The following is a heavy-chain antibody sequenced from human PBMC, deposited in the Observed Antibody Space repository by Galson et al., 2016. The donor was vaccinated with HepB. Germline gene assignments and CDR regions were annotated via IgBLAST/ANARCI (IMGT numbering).Heavy chain of an antibody. Sequence: ETLSLTCNVSGGSISPSRHYWAWIRLSPVKGLEWIGSTSHSGTTSYSPSFRSRITMSADTSKNQFSLRLSSMTAADTAVYYCARHTGSSAFYYYGIDVRGQGTKVTVSS. CDR1: GGSISPSRHY. D-gene: IGHD3-10*01. V-gene: IGHV4-39*01. CDR3: ARHTGSSAFYYYGIDV. J-gene: IGHJ6*02. CDR2: TSHSGTT.